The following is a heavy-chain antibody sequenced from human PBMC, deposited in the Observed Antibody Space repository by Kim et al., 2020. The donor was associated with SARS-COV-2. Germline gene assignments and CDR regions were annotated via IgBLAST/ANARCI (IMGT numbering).Heavy chain of an antibody. Sequence: SETLSLTCTVSGGSISSGDYYWSWIRQPPGKGLEWIGYIYYSGSTYYNPSLKSRVTISVDTSKNQFSLKLSSVTAADTAVYYCARVPYYYDSSGYYYVEAFDIWGQGTMVTVSS. V-gene: IGHV4-30-4*01. CDR1: GGSISSGDYY. CDR3: ARVPYYYDSSGYYYVEAFDI. CDR2: IYYSGST. J-gene: IGHJ3*02. D-gene: IGHD3-22*01.